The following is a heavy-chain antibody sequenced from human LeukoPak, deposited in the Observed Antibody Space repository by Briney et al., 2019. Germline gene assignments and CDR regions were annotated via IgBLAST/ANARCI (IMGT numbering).Heavy chain of an antibody. CDR2: IFPSGGEI. CDR3: ATYRQVLLPFES. CDR1: GFTFSTFA. J-gene: IGHJ4*02. Sequence: GGPLRLSCAASGFTFSTFAMIWVRQPPGKGLEWVSSIFPSGGEIHYADSVKGRFTIFRDNSKSTLTLQMNSLRAEDTAIYYCATYRQVLLPFESWGQGTLVTVSS. D-gene: IGHD2-8*02. V-gene: IGHV3-23*01.